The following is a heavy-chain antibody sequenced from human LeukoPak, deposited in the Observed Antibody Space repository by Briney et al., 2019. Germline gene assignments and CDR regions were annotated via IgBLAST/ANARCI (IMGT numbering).Heavy chain of an antibody. CDR3: ARRGYSYYMDA. Sequence: SETLSLTCTVSGGSISSYFWSWIRQPPGKGLEWIGYIYYSGSTNYNPSLKSRVTISVDTSKNQFSLKLSSVTAADTAVYYCARRGYSYYMDAWGKGTTVTVSS. D-gene: IGHD5-18*01. CDR2: IYYSGST. CDR1: GGSISSYF. J-gene: IGHJ6*03. V-gene: IGHV4-59*08.